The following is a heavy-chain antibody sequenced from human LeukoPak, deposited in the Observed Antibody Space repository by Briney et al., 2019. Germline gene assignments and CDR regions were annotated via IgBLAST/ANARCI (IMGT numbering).Heavy chain of an antibody. V-gene: IGHV3-33*01. CDR3: ARVGSGSYFLDALDI. J-gene: IGHJ3*02. Sequence: GGSLRLSCTASGFIFKNYGMHWVRQTPSKGLEWLAVIWSDGNIKYYADSVKGRFSISRDNFKNLLYLQMSGLRAEDTAVYYCARVGSGSYFLDALDIWGQGTMVTVSS. CDR2: IWSDGNIK. CDR1: GFIFKNYG. D-gene: IGHD1-26*01.